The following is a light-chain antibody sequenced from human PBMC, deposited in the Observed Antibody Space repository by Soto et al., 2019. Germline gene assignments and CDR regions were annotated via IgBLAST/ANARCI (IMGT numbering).Light chain of an antibody. CDR1: SSNIGGNT. J-gene: IGLJ1*01. CDR2: SNN. V-gene: IGLV1-44*01. Sequence: QSVLTQPPSASGTPGQRVTISCSGGSSNIGGNTVNWYRQVPGTAPKHLIYSNNQRPSGVPDRLSGSKSGTSASLAISGLQSEDEADYYCAAWDDSLDGLYVFGTGTKLTVL. CDR3: AAWDDSLDGLYV.